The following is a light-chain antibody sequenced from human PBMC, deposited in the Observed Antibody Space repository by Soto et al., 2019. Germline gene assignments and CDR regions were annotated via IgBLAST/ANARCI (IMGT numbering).Light chain of an antibody. CDR1: QGISSW. V-gene: IGKV1-5*03. CDR2: KAS. J-gene: IGKJ1*01. Sequence: DIQMTQSPSTLSASVGDRVSITCRASQGISSWLAWYQQKPGKAPKLLIYKASSLESGVPSRFSGSGSGTEFTLSISSLQPDDFATYYCQQYSTYPPWTFGQGTKVESK. CDR3: QQYSTYPPWT.